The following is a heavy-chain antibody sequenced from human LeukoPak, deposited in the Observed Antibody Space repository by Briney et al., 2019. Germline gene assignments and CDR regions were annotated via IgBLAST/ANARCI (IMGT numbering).Heavy chain of an antibody. V-gene: IGHV3-74*01. CDR2: INRDGCST. D-gene: IGHD3-9*01. CDR3: ARDRETYYDILTGYYTLGDAFDI. J-gene: IGHJ3*02. Sequence: PGGSLRLSCAASGFTFSTYWMHWVRQAPGKGLVRVSRINRDGCSTHYADSVKGRFTISRDNAKNTLYLQMNSLRAEDTAVYYCARDRETYYDILTGYYTLGDAFDIWGQGTMVTVSS. CDR1: GFTFSTYW.